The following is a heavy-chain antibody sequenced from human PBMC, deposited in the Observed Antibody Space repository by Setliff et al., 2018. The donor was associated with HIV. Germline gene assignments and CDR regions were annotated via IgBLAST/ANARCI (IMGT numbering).Heavy chain of an antibody. Sequence: PGGSLRLSCATSGFIFEDYGMNWVRQAPGKGLEWVSVIYSGGSTYYAGSVKGRFTISRDNSKNTMFLQMNSLRAEDTALYYCAKDMEYDTSVYYHWYFDLWGRGALVTVSS. J-gene: IGHJ2*01. CDR3: AKDMEYDTSVYYHWYFDL. CDR2: IYSGGST. D-gene: IGHD3-22*01. V-gene: IGHV3-NL1*01. CDR1: GFIFEDYG.